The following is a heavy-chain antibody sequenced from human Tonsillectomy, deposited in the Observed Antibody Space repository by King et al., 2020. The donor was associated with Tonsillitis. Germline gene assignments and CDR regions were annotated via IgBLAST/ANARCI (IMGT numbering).Heavy chain of an antibody. CDR2: ISSSSSYI. V-gene: IGHV3-21*01. Sequence: VQLVESGGGLVKPGGSLRLSCAASGFTFSSYSMNWVRQAPGKGLEWVSSISSSSSYIYYADSVKGRFTISRDNAKNSLYLQMNSLRAEDTAVYYCASHLSHDAFAIWGQGTMVTVSS. CDR1: GFTFSSYS. CDR3: ASHLSHDAFAI. J-gene: IGHJ3*02.